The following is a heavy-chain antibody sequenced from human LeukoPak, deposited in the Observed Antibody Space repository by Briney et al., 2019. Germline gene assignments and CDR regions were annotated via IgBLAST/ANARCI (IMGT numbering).Heavy chain of an antibody. CDR3: ASIMTTVTTGDAFDI. Sequence: SETLSLTCTVSGGSISSYYWSWIRQPPGKGLEWIRYIYYSGSTNYNPSLKSRVTISVDTSKNQFSLKLSSVTAADTAVYYCASIMTTVTTGDAFDIWGQGTMVTVSS. J-gene: IGHJ3*02. CDR2: IYYSGST. V-gene: IGHV4-59*01. CDR1: GGSISSYY. D-gene: IGHD4-17*01.